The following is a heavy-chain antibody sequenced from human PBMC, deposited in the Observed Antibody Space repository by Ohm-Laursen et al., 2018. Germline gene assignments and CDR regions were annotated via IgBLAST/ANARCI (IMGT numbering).Heavy chain of an antibody. CDR1: GFTFSDYY. J-gene: IGHJ5*02. D-gene: IGHD3-10*01. Sequence: SLRLSCTASGFTFSDYYMSWIRQAPGKGLEWVSYISSSGSTIYYADSVKGRFTISRDNAKNSLYLQMNSLRAEDTAVYYCASEDITMVRGVILENWLDPWGQGTLVTVSS. CDR3: ASEDITMVRGVILENWLDP. V-gene: IGHV3-11*01. CDR2: ISSSGSTI.